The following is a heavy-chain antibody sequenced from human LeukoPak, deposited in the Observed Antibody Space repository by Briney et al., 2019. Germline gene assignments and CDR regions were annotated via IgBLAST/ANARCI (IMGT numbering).Heavy chain of an antibody. Sequence: SETLSLTCTVSGGSISSYYWSWIRQPPGKRLEWIGYIHYSGSTNYNPSLKSRITISVDTSKNQFSLNLRSVTAADTALYYCAGTGYYFNYWGQGTLVTVSS. CDR2: IHYSGST. V-gene: IGHV4-59*08. CDR3: AGTGYYFNY. CDR1: GGSISSYY. D-gene: IGHD1-14*01. J-gene: IGHJ4*02.